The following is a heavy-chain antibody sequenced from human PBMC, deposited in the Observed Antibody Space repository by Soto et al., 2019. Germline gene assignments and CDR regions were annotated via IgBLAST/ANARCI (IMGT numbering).Heavy chain of an antibody. V-gene: IGHV4-34*01. Sequence: QVQLQQWGAGLLKPSETLSLTCAVYGGSFSGYYWSWIRQPPGKGLEWIGEINHSGSTNYNPSLKSRVTILVDTSKNQFSLRRGSVTAADTAVYYCARGGESGVVVAAAGHFDYWGQGTLVTVSS. CDR1: GGSFSGYY. D-gene: IGHD2-15*01. CDR2: INHSGST. CDR3: ARGGESGVVVAAAGHFDY. J-gene: IGHJ4*02.